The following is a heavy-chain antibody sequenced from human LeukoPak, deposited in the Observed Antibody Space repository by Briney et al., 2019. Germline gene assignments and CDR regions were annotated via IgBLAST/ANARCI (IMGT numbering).Heavy chain of an antibody. CDR1: GYSFTSCD. J-gene: IGHJ4*02. D-gene: IGHD6-13*01. V-gene: IGHV1-8*01. Sequence: GASVKVSCKASGYSFTSCDINWVRQATGQGLEWMGWMNPNSGNTGSAQKFQGRVTMTRNTSISTAYMELSNLRSEDTAVYYCARRVAAGGTCMGYWGQGTLVTVSS. CDR3: ARRVAAGGTCMGY. CDR2: MNPNSGNT.